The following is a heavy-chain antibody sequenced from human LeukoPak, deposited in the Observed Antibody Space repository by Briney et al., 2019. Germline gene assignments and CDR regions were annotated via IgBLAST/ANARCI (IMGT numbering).Heavy chain of an antibody. D-gene: IGHD3-3*01. J-gene: IGHJ6*03. V-gene: IGHV4-34*01. Sequence: SETLSLTCAVYGGSFSGYYWSWIRQPPGKGLEWIGEINHSGSTNYNPSLKSRVTISVDTSKNQFSLKLSSVTAADTAVYYCASSYDFLSGYYYYYYMDVWGKGTTVTVSS. CDR1: GGSFSGYY. CDR3: ASSYDFLSGYYYYYYMDV. CDR2: INHSGST.